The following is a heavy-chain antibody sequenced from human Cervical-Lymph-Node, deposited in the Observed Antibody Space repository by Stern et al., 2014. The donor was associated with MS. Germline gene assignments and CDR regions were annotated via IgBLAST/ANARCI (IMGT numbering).Heavy chain of an antibody. CDR2: ISPSGGIT. CDR3: ARSNSGSTLYYFDY. J-gene: IGHJ4*02. V-gene: IGHV1-46*03. Sequence: QVQLVQSGAEVKKPGASMRVSCKASGYSFSNYYIHWVRQAPGQGLEWMGIISPSGGITTLAPRFQGRVAMTRDTSTRIVYMDLSSLRSEDTAVYYCARSNSGSTLYYFDYWGQGTQVTVSS. D-gene: IGHD5-12*01. CDR1: GYSFSNYY.